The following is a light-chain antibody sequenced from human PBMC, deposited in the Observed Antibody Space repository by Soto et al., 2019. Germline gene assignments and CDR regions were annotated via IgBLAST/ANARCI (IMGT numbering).Light chain of an antibody. CDR3: QQFNSYPQT. J-gene: IGKJ3*01. Sequence: AIQLTQSPSSLSASVGDRVTITCRASHGISSALAWYQQKSGKVPKLLIYDASSLESGVPSRFSGSGSGTDLTLTISSLQPEDFATYYCQQFNSYPQTFGPGTKVDIK. CDR2: DAS. CDR1: HGISSA. V-gene: IGKV1-13*02.